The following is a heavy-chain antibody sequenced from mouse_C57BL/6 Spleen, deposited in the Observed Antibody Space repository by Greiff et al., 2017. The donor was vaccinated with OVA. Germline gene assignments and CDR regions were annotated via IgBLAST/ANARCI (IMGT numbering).Heavy chain of an antibody. J-gene: IGHJ4*01. V-gene: IGHV1-55*01. CDR3: ARGGAQAGAMDY. CDR2: IYPGSGST. D-gene: IGHD3-2*02. CDR1: GYTFTSYW. Sequence: QVQLQQPGAELVKPGASVKMSCKASGYTFTSYWITWVKQRPGQGLEWIGDIYPGSGSTNYNAKFKSKATLTVDTSSSTAYMQLSSLTSEDSAVYYCARGGAQAGAMDYWGQGTSVTVSS.